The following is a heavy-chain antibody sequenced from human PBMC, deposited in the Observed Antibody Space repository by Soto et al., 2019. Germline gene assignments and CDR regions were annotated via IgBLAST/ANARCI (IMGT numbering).Heavy chain of an antibody. CDR2: ISPRSGGT. J-gene: IGHJ4*02. CDR3: ARPPGYISDWYYFDL. D-gene: IGHD3-9*01. V-gene: IGHV1-2*03. CDR1: EYTLLDYY. Sequence: GPSVKVSCKAFEYTLLDYYMHWLQKAPGQGFEWMGRISPRSGGTNYAQKFQGRVTMTWDTSLNTAYMELSSLISEDTAVYYCARPPGYISDWYYFDLWGQGTLVTVSS.